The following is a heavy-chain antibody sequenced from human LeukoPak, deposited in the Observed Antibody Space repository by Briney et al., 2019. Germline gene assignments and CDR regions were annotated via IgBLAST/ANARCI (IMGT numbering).Heavy chain of an antibody. Sequence: GASVKVSCKASGYTFTGYYMHWVRQAPGQGLEWMGRINPNSGGTNYAQKFQGRVTMTRDTSISTAYMELSRLRSDDTAVYYCARDKRRLLAARPFGAFDIWGQGTMVTVSS. CDR2: INPNSGGT. D-gene: IGHD6-6*01. V-gene: IGHV1-2*06. CDR1: GYTFTGYY. CDR3: ARDKRRLLAARPFGAFDI. J-gene: IGHJ3*02.